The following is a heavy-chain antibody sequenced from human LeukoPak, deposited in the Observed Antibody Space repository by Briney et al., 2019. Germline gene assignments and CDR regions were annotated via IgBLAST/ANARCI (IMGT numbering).Heavy chain of an antibody. J-gene: IGHJ6*03. Sequence: ASVKVSCKASGYTFTDFYIHWVRQAPGQGLEWMGWISAYNGNTNYAQKLQGRVTMTTDTSTSTAYMELRSLRSDDTAVYYCALSSGYSRYYYYYYMDVWGKGTTVTVSS. CDR1: GYTFTDFY. D-gene: IGHD3-22*01. CDR3: ALSSGYSRYYYYYYMDV. V-gene: IGHV1-18*04. CDR2: ISAYNGNT.